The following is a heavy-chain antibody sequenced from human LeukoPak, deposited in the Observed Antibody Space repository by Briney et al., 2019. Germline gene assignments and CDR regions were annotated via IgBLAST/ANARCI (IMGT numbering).Heavy chain of an antibody. CDR1: GFTFSSYE. CDR3: AELGITMIGGV. V-gene: IGHV3-48*03. D-gene: IGHD3-10*02. CDR2: ISSSGSTI. Sequence: GGSPRLSCSAPGFTFSSYEMNSVPQAPGKGQERVSYISSSGSTIYYADSVKGRFTISRDNVKNSLYLQMSSLRAEDTAVYYCAELGITMIGGVWGKGTTVTISS. J-gene: IGHJ6*04.